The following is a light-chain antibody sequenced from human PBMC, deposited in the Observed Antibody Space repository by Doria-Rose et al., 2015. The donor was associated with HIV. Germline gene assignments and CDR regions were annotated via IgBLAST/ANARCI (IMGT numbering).Light chain of an antibody. J-gene: IGKJ1*01. CDR1: QSFSSTY. V-gene: IGKV3-20*01. Sequence: IVLTQSPGTLSLSPGERATLSCMASQSFSSTYLAWYQQKPGQAHSLLIYDGSTRSTGIPDRFSASGSGTDFTLTINRLEPEDFALYYCHQYGTSWTFGQGTKVEI. CDR3: HQYGTSWT. CDR2: DGS.